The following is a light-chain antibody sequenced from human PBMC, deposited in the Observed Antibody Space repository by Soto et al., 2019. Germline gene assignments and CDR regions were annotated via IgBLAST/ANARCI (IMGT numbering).Light chain of an antibody. CDR1: SSDVGAYNY. CDR2: EVS. V-gene: IGLV2-14*01. Sequence: QSVLTQPASVSGSPGQSITISCTGTSSDVGAYNYVSWYQQHPGKAPKLMIYEVSNRPSGVSNRFSGSKSGNTASLTISGLQAEDEADYYRTSYTSISTPVLFGGGTKQTVL. J-gene: IGLJ2*01. CDR3: TSYTSISTPVL.